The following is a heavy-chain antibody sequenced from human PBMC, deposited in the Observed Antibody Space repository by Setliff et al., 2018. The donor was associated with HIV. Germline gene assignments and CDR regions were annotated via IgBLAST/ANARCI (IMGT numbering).Heavy chain of an antibody. CDR3: VSELPGST. Sequence: ASVKVSCKTSGYTSTNYPIYWVRQAPGQRLEWMGEINADNGNTQYSQKFQGRVTITRDTSANTVYMELSSLKSEDTGVYYCVSELPGSTWGQGTLVTVSS. D-gene: IGHD3-10*01. J-gene: IGHJ4*02. CDR1: GYTSTNYP. CDR2: INADNGNT. V-gene: IGHV1-3*01.